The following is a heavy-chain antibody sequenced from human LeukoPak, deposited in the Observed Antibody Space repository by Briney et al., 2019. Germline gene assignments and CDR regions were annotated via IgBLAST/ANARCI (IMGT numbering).Heavy chain of an antibody. CDR2: ISSSGSTI. D-gene: IGHD1-26*01. J-gene: IGHJ4*02. Sequence: GGTLRLSCAASGFTFSSYEMNWVRQAPGKGLEWVSYISSSGSTIYYADSVKGRFTISRDNAKNSLYLQMNSLRAEDTAVYYCARHSGYVDYWGQGTLVTVSS. CDR3: ARHSGYVDY. CDR1: GFTFSSYE. V-gene: IGHV3-48*03.